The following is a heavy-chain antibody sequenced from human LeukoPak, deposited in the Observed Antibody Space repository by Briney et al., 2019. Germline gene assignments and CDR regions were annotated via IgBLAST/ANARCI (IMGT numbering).Heavy chain of an antibody. D-gene: IGHD3-3*01. V-gene: IGHV1-8*01. CDR1: GYTFTSYD. J-gene: IGHJ6*02. Sequence: GASVKVSCKASGYTFTSYDINWVRQATGQGLEWMGWMNPNSGNTGYAQKFQGRVTMTRNTSISTAYMELGSLRSEDTAVYYCARTYYDFWSGYSYYYYGMDVWGQGTTVTVSS. CDR3: ARTYYDFWSGYSYYYYGMDV. CDR2: MNPNSGNT.